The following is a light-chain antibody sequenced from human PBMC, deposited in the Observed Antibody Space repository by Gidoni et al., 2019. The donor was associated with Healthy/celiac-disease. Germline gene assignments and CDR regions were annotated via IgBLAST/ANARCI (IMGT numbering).Light chain of an antibody. V-gene: IGLV4-69*01. CDR1: SGHSSYA. CDR3: QTWGTGTVV. Sequence: QLVLTQSHSASASLGASAKPTCTLSSGHSSYAIAWHQPQPEKGPRYLMKLNSDGSHSKGDGIPDRFSGSSSGAERYLTISSLQSEDEADYYCQTWGTGTVVFGGGTKLTVL. CDR2: LNSDGSH. J-gene: IGLJ2*01.